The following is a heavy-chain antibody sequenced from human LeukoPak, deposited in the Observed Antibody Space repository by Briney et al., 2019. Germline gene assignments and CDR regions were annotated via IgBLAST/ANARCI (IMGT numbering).Heavy chain of an antibody. CDR3: ARFAYGSDYFPGHY. CDR1: GYTFPNYW. J-gene: IGHJ4*02. Sequence: GESLKISCKGSGYTFPNYWIGWVRQMPGKGLEWMGIIYPGGSNTRYSPSFQGQVTISADKSISTAYLQWSSLKASDTAMYYCARFAYGSDYFPGHYWGQGTLVTVSS. V-gene: IGHV5-51*01. CDR2: IYPGGSNT. D-gene: IGHD3-22*01.